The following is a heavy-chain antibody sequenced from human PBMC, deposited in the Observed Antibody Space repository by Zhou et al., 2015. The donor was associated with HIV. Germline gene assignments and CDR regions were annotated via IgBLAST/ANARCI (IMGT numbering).Heavy chain of an antibody. CDR2: ISGSGGRT. V-gene: IGHV3-23*04. CDR3: ARTRIALRDYYYVMDV. CDR1: GFIFGDYT. Sequence: EVQLVESGGGLVKPGRSLRLSCTASGFIFGDYTMTWFRQAPGKGLEWVSTISGSGGRTYYADSVKGRFTISRDNSKNTLYLQMSSLRAEDTAIFYCARTRIALRDYYYVMDVWGQGTTVIVSS. J-gene: IGHJ6*02. D-gene: IGHD2-15*01.